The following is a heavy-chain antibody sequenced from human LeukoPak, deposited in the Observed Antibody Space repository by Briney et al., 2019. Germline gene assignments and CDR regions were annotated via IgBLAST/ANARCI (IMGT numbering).Heavy chain of an antibody. V-gene: IGHV4-59*08. CDR1: GGSISSNY. J-gene: IGHJ2*01. CDR3: ARRVPNWYFDI. CDR2: IYYSGST. Sequence: SETLSLTCTVSGGSISSNYWSWIRQPPGKGLELIGFIYYSGSTNYHPSLKRRVTIPVDTSKNQFSLKLSSVTAADTAVYYCARRVPNWYFDIWGRGSLVTVSS.